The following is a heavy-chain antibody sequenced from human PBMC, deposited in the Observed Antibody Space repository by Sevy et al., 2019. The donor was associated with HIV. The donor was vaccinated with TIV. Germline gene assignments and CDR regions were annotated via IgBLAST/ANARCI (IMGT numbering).Heavy chain of an antibody. CDR1: GFTFSSYG. CDR3: ARVRAARLWGHYGMDV. CDR2: ISSSIITI. V-gene: IGHV3-48*02. J-gene: IGHJ6*02. Sequence: GGSLRLSCAASGFTFSSYGMNWVRQAPGKGLEWVSYISSSIITIYYADSVKGRFTISRDNAKNSLYLQMNSLRDEDTAVYYCARVRAARLWGHYGMDVWGQGTTVTVSS. D-gene: IGHD6-6*01.